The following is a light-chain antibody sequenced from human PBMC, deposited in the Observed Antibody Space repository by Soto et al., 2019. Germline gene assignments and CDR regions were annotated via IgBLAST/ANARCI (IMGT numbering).Light chain of an antibody. Sequence: QSALAQPASVSGSGGQSITISCPGTSSGVGFFNRVSWYQQHPGEAPKLIIYEDTKRPSGVSNRFSGSKSGNAASLTISGLQAEDEAYYYCCSYAGSNTVIFGGGTKLTVL. J-gene: IGLJ2*01. CDR2: EDT. V-gene: IGLV2-23*01. CDR1: SSGVGFFNR. CDR3: CSYAGSNTVI.